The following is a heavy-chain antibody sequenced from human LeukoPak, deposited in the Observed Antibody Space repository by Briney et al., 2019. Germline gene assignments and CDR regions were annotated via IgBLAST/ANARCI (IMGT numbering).Heavy chain of an antibody. CDR3: GSSSSVYYYHGLDV. J-gene: IGHJ6*02. Sequence: PGGSLRLSCAASGFAVSNNYMSWVRQAPGKGLEWVSIIYGGGSTYYADSVNGRFTISRHNSKNTLFLQMNSLRAEDTAVYYCGSSSSVYYYHGLDVWGQGTTVTVSS. CDR2: IYGGGST. V-gene: IGHV3-53*04. D-gene: IGHD6-6*01. CDR1: GFAVSNNY.